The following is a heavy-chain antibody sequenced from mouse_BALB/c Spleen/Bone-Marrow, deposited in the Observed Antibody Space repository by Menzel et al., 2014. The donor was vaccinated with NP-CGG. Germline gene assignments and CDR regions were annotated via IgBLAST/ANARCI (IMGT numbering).Heavy chain of an antibody. Sequence: VQLVESGAELVKPGASVKLSCKASGFTFTSYWMHWVKQRPGQGLEWIGEINPSNGRPNYNGKFKYKATLTVDKSSSTADMHLSSLRSEDSAVYYCARTIATLYYAMDYGGQGTSVTVSS. J-gene: IGHJ4*01. CDR1: GFTFTSYW. V-gene: IGHV1S81*02. CDR2: INPSNGRP. CDR3: ARTIATLYYAMDY.